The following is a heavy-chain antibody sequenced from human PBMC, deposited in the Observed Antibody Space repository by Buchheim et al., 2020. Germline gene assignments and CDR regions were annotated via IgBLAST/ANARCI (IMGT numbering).Heavy chain of an antibody. Sequence: EVQLLESGGGLVQPGGSLRLSCAASGFTFSSYAMSWVRQAPGKGLEWVSSISGSGGSTYYADSVKGRFTLSRDNSKNTLYLQMNSLRAEDTAVYYCAKATEIVVVPAAVNYYYYGMDVWGQGTT. J-gene: IGHJ6*02. V-gene: IGHV3-23*01. D-gene: IGHD2-2*01. CDR3: AKATEIVVVPAAVNYYYYGMDV. CDR2: ISGSGGST. CDR1: GFTFSSYA.